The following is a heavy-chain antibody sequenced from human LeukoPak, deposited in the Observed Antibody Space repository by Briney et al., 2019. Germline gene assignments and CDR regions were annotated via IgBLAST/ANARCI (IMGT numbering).Heavy chain of an antibody. CDR2: ISSSSSTL. CDR1: GFTFSSYS. CDR3: ARNDFWSGYLSYYFDY. V-gene: IGHV3-48*01. J-gene: IGHJ4*02. Sequence: GWALRLSCPASGFTFSSYSMNWLRQAPGKGLEWVSYISSSSSTLYYVDSVKGRFTISRDNAKNSLYLQMNSLRAEDTAVYYCARNDFWSGYLSYYFDYWGQGTLVTVSS. D-gene: IGHD3-3*01.